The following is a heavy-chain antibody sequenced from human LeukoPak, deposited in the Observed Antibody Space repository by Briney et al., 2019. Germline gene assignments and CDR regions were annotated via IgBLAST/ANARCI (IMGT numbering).Heavy chain of an antibody. V-gene: IGHV3-23*01. J-gene: IGHJ4*02. D-gene: IGHD2-2*01. CDR3: AKDWANALYFFDY. Sequence: PGGSLRLSCATSGFAFSDYAMTWVRQAPGKGLAWVSVITNNGGGTYYADSVKGRFTISRDNSKNTLYLQMNNLRADDTAVFYCAKDWANALYFFDYWGQGTLVTVSS. CDR1: GFAFSDYA. CDR2: ITNNGGGT.